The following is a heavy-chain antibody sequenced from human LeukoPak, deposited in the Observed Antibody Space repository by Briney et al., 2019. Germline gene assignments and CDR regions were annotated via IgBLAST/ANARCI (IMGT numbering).Heavy chain of an antibody. CDR2: IKYDGSRT. CDR1: GMTFERHG. V-gene: IGHV3-30*02. D-gene: IGHD3-3*01. CDR3: IKDTIFTVDSFDY. J-gene: IGHJ4*02. Sequence: GGSLRLSCAVSGMTFERHGMHWVRQPPGKGLEWLAFIKYDGSRTDYEDSVKGRFTVSRDNSKNTLYLEMNSLRAEDTAVYYCIKDTIFTVDSFDYWGQGTLVTVSS.